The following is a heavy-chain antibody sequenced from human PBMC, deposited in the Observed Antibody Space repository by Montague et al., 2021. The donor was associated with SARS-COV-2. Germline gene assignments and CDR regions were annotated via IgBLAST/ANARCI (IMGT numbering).Heavy chain of an antibody. CDR1: GGSISRYS. CDR3: ARVGRGSSWYEVAFDI. Sequence: SETLSPTRTLSGGSISRYSCTWIRQPPGKGLEWIGYIYNSGSTNXNPSLTSRVTISVGTSKNQFSLKLSSVAAADTAVYYCARVGRGSSWYEVAFDIWGQGTMVTVSS. V-gene: IGHV4-59*01. D-gene: IGHD6-13*01. CDR2: IYNSGST. J-gene: IGHJ3*02.